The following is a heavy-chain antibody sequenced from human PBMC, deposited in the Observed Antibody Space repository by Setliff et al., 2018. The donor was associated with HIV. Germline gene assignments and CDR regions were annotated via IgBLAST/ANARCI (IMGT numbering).Heavy chain of an antibody. D-gene: IGHD5-12*01. CDR3: ATLPAAIVATTYYFDY. CDR2: LGKSNSRM. Sequence: GGSLRLSCAASAFTFSNAWMNWVRQAPGKGREWVSYLGKSNSRMTYADSVKGRFTISRDNAKNSLYLQMNSLRAEDTAVYFCATLPAAIVATTYYFDYWGQGTLVTVSS. CDR1: AFTFSNAW. V-gene: IGHV3-21*05. J-gene: IGHJ4*02.